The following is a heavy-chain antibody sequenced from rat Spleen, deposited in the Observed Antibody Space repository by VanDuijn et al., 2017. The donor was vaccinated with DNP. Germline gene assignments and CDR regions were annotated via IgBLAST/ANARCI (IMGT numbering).Heavy chain of an antibody. V-gene: IGHV3-1*01. J-gene: IGHJ1*01. Sequence: EVQLQESGPGLVEPSQSLSLTCSVTGYSIPSNYWAWIRKFPGNKMEWIGHISYNGYTSYNPSLKSRISITRDTSKNQFFLHLNSVTTEDTATYYCARGVSSYYGYNSYWYLDFWGPGTMVTVSS. CDR3: ARGVSSYYGYNSYWYLDF. D-gene: IGHD1-9*01. CDR1: GYSIPSNY. CDR2: ISYNGYT.